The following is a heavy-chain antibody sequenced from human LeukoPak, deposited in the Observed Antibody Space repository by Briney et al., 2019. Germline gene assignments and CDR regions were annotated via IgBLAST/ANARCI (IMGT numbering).Heavy chain of an antibody. V-gene: IGHV1-2*02. J-gene: IGHJ4*02. D-gene: IGHD3-22*01. CDR2: INPNSGGT. CDR3: AYDSSGYDYYFDY. CDR1: GYTFTGYY. Sequence: ASVKVSCKASGYTFTGYYMHWVRQAPGQGLEWMGWINPNSGGTNYTQKFQGRVTMTRDTSISTAYMELSRLRSDDTAVYYCAYDSSGYDYYFDYWGQGTLVTVSS.